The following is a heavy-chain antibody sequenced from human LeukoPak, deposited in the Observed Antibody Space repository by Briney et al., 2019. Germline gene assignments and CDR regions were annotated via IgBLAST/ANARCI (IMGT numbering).Heavy chain of an antibody. CDR1: GGSISSSSYY. J-gene: IGHJ3*02. CDR3: ASHTRITMIVVVNGAFDI. Sequence: PSQTLSLTCTVSGGSISSSSYYWGWIRQPPGKGLEWIGSIYYSGSTYYNPSLKSRVTISVDTSKNQFSLKLSSVTAADTAVYYCASHTRITMIVVVNGAFDIWGQGTMVTVSS. V-gene: IGHV4-39*01. D-gene: IGHD3-22*01. CDR2: IYYSGST.